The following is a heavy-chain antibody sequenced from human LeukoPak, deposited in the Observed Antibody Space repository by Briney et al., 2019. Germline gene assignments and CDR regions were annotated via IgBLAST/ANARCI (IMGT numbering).Heavy chain of an antibody. V-gene: IGHV3-9*01. CDR1: GFTFDDYA. D-gene: IGHD2-15*01. CDR2: ISWNSGSI. J-gene: IGHJ4*02. CDR3: AKLGYCSGGSCYSTATRSDY. Sequence: GGSLRLSCAASGFTFDDYAMHRVRQAPGKGLEWVSGISWNSGSIGYADSVKGRFTISRDNAKNSLYLQMNSLRAEDTALYYCAKLGYCSGGSCYSTATRSDYWGQGTLVTVSS.